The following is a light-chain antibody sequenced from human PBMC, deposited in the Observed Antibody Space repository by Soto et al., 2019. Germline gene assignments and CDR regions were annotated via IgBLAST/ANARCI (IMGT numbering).Light chain of an antibody. V-gene: IGKV3-20*01. CDR3: HQFDSSLT. CDR2: ATS. J-gene: IGKJ1*01. Sequence: EIVLTQSPGTLSLSPGERATLSCRASQSVGSSYLAWYQQKPGQAPRLLMYATSSRATGIPDRFSGSGSGTDVTLTISRLEPEDFAVYYCHQFDSSLTFGPGTRVEIK. CDR1: QSVGSSY.